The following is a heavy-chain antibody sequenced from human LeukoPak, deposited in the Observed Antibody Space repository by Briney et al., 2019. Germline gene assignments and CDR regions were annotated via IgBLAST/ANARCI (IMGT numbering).Heavy chain of an antibody. CDR2: IIPIFSTA. CDR3: ARDSDYDSSGSTGDYFDY. J-gene: IGHJ4*02. V-gene: IGHV1-69*13. CDR1: GGTFSSYA. D-gene: IGHD3-22*01. Sequence: SVKVSCKASGGTFSSYAISWVRQAPGQGLEWMGGIIPIFSTANYAQKFQGRVTITADESTSTAYMELSSLRSEDTAVYYCARDSDYDSSGSTGDYFDYWGQGTLVTVSS.